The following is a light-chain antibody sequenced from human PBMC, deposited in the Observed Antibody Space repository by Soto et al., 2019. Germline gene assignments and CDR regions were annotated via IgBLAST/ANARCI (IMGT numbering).Light chain of an antibody. J-gene: IGLJ1*01. CDR1: SSNIGAGYD. Sequence: QSVLTQPPSVSGAPGQTVTITCTGSSSNIGAGYDVHWYQHLPGTAPKLLIYGNNNRPSGVPERFSGSKSGTSASLAITGLQAEDEADYYCQSYDSSLSGYVFGTGTKLTVL. V-gene: IGLV1-40*01. CDR3: QSYDSSLSGYV. CDR2: GNN.